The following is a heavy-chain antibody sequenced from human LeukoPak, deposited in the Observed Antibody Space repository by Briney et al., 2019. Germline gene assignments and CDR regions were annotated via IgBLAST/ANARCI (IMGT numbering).Heavy chain of an antibody. CDR1: GFAFDEHG. Sequence: GGSLRLSCSASGFAFDEHGMSWVRQVPGKGLEWVSGINWSGGSTGYADPLRGRFTISRDNAKNSLYLQMDSLRAEDTALYYCARAPITSPFYLDYWGQGTLVTVSS. CDR2: INWSGGST. J-gene: IGHJ4*02. CDR3: ARAPITSPFYLDY. V-gene: IGHV3-20*04. D-gene: IGHD2-2*01.